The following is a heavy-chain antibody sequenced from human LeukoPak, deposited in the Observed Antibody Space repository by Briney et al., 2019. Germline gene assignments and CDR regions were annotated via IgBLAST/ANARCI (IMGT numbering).Heavy chain of an antibody. CDR3: VRFSNFWSGQEDY. D-gene: IGHD3-3*01. J-gene: IGHJ4*01. CDR1: GFTFSTYW. Sequence: PGGSLRLTCAASGFTFSTYWMHWVRQAPGKGLVWVSGISSDGRSTTYADSVKGRFTISRDNAKNTLYLQMNSLRAEDTAVYYCVRFSNFWSGQEDYWGQGSMVTVSS. CDR2: ISSDGRST. V-gene: IGHV3-74*01.